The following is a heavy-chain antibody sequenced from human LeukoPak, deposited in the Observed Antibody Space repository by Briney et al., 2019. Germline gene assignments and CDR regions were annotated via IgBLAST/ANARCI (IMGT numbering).Heavy chain of an antibody. J-gene: IGHJ6*03. CDR1: GFTFSSYS. Sequence: PGGSLRLSCAASGFTFSSYSMNWVRQAPGKGLEWVSSISSSSSYIYYADSVKGRFTISRDNAKNSLYLQMNSLRAEDTAVYYCAREVGYCSGGSCAMDVWGKGTTVTVSS. V-gene: IGHV3-21*01. D-gene: IGHD2-15*01. CDR2: ISSSSSYI. CDR3: AREVGYCSGGSCAMDV.